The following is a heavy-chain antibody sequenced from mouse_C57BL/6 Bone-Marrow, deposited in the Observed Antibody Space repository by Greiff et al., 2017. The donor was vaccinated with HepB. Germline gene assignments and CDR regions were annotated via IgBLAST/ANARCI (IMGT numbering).Heavy chain of an antibody. J-gene: IGHJ3*01. V-gene: IGHV1-63*01. D-gene: IGHD2-5*01. CDR2: IYPGGGYT. CDR3: ARRYSNYEAGFAD. CDR1: GYTFPNSW. Sequence: VQLQQSGAELVRPGTSVKMSCKASGYTFPNSWIGWAKQRPGHGLEWIGDIYPGGGYTNYNEKFKGKATLTADKSSSTAYMQFSSLTSEDSAIYDCARRYSNYEAGFADWGQGALVTVAA.